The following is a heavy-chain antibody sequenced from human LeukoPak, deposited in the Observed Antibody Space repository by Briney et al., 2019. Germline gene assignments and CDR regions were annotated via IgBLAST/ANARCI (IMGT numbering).Heavy chain of an antibody. D-gene: IGHD2-15*01. CDR2: INPNSGGA. V-gene: IGHV1-2*06. CDR1: GYTFTGYY. Sequence: GASVKVSCKASGYTFTGYYMHWVRQAPGQGLEWMGRINPNSGGADFAQKFQGRVTMTRDTSISTAYMALSRLGSDDTAVYYCAREICSVGSCSIGTDSWGQGTLVTVSS. J-gene: IGHJ4*02. CDR3: AREICSVGSCSIGTDS.